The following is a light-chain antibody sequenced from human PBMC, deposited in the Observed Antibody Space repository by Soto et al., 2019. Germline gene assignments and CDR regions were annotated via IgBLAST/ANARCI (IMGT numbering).Light chain of an antibody. CDR2: GNS. CDR3: QSYDSSLSAYV. V-gene: IGLV1-40*01. Sequence: QSVLTQPPSVSGAPGQRVTISCTGSSSNIGGGYDVHWYQQLPGTAPKLLIYGNSNRPSGFPDRFSGSKSGTSASLAITGLQAEDEADYSCQSYDSSLSAYVFGTGTKLTVL. J-gene: IGLJ1*01. CDR1: SSNIGGGYD.